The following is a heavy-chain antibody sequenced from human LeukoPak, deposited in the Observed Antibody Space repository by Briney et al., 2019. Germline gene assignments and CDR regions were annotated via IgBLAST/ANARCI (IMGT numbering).Heavy chain of an antibody. CDR2: INPNSGDT. CDR3: ARDKMTTVTTWSY. J-gene: IGHJ4*02. D-gene: IGHD4-11*01. V-gene: IGHV1-2*02. CDR1: GYTFTGYY. Sequence: ASVKVSCKASGYTFTGYYMHWVRQAPGQGLEWMGWINPNSGDTNYAQKLQGRVTMTTDTSTSTAYMELRSLRSDDTAVYYCARDKMTTVTTWSYRGQGTLVTVSS.